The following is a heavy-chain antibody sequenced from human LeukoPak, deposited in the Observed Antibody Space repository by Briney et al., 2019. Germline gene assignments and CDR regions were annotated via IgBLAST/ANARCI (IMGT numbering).Heavy chain of an antibody. CDR2: ISTAGDT. CDR3: ARGGAAAGTTEFDY. D-gene: IGHD6-13*01. V-gene: IGHV3-13*01. CDR1: GWTFSSYD. J-gene: IGHJ4*02. Sequence: GGSLRLSCAASGWTFSSYDMHWVRQATGKGLEWVSAISTAGDTYYPGSVKGRFTISRENAKNSLYLQMNRLRAGDTAVYYCARGGAAAGTTEFDYWGQGTLVTVSS.